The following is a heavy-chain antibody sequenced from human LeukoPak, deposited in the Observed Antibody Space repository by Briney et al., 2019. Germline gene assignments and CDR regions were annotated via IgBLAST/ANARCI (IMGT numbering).Heavy chain of an antibody. CDR2: ISYDGSNK. V-gene: IGHV3-30-3*01. J-gene: IGHJ4*02. CDR1: GFSFSSSA. D-gene: IGHD5-24*01. Sequence: PGGSLRLSCAASGFSFSSSAMHWVRQAPGKGLEWVAVISYDGSNKYYADSVKGRFTISRDNSKNTLYLQMNSLRVEDTALYYCAKDLGPGSMATSPGFDYWGQGTLVTVSS. CDR3: AKDLGPGSMATSPGFDY.